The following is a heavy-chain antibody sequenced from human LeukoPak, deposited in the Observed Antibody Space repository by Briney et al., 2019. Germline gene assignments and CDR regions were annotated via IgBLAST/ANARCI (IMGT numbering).Heavy chain of an antibody. CDR1: GYTFTSYD. CDR3: ARDLVHRRLLASTYNWFDP. Sequence: ASVKVSCKASGYTFTSYDINWVRQATGQGLEWMGWMNPNSGNTGYAQKLQGRVTMTTDTSTSTAYMELRSLRSDDTAVYYCARDLVHRRLLASTYNWFDPWGQGTLVIVSS. V-gene: IGHV1-8*01. D-gene: IGHD2/OR15-2a*01. CDR2: MNPNSGNT. J-gene: IGHJ5*02.